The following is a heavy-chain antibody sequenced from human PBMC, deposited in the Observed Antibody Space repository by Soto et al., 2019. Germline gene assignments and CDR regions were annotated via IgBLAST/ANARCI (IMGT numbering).Heavy chain of an antibody. Sequence: QVQLVESGGGVVQPGRSLRLSCAASGFTFSSYAMHWVRQAPGKGLEWVAVISYDGSNKYYADSVKGRVTISRDNSKNTLYLQMNSLRAEDTAVYYCARGSPAEHKYYYYGMDVWGQGTTVTVSS. CDR2: ISYDGSNK. D-gene: IGHD6-13*01. V-gene: IGHV3-30-3*01. J-gene: IGHJ6*02. CDR3: ARGSPAEHKYYYYGMDV. CDR1: GFTFSSYA.